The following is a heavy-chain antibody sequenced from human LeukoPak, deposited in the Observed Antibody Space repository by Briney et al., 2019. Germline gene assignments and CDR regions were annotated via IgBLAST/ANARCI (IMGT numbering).Heavy chain of an antibody. CDR1: GFTFSTYS. V-gene: IGHV3-21*04. Sequence: GGSLRLSCAASGFTFSTYSMNWVRQAPGKGLEWVSSISSGSSYIYYADSVKGRFTISRDNAKNSLYLQMNSLRAEDTAFYYCARSMSTVTTRFFDLWGRGTLVTVSS. CDR2: ISSGSSYI. D-gene: IGHD4-17*01. J-gene: IGHJ2*01. CDR3: ARSMSTVTTRFFDL.